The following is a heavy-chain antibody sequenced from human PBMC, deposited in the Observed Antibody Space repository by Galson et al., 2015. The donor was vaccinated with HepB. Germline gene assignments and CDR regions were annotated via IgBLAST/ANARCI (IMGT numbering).Heavy chain of an antibody. CDR1: GYTFTSYA. CDR2: INAGNGNT. V-gene: IGHV1-3*01. CDR3: AGVYSGSYSLAFDI. J-gene: IGHJ3*02. Sequence: SVKVSCKASGYTFTSYAMHWVRQAPGQRLEWMGWINAGNGNTEYSQKFQGRVTITRDTSASTAYMELSSLRSEDTAVYYCAGVYSGSYSLAFDIWGQGTMVTVSS. D-gene: IGHD1-26*01.